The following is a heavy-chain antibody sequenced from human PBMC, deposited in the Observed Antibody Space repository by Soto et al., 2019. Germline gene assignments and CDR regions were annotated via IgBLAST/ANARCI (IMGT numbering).Heavy chain of an antibody. J-gene: IGHJ4*02. CDR2: IIPIFGTA. CDR1: GGTFSSYA. D-gene: IGHD4-17*01. CDR3: ARMSAEVTTGYYFDY. V-gene: IGHV1-69*13. Sequence: ASVKVSCKASGGTFSSYAISWVRQAPGQGLEWMGGIIPIFGTANYAQKFQGRVTITADESTSTAYMELSSLRSEDTAVYYCARMSAEVTTGYYFDYWGQGTLVTVSS.